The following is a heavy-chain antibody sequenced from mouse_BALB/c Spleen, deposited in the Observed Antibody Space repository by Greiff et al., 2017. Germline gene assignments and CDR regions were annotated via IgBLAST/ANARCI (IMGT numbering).Heavy chain of an antibody. CDR1: GDSITSGY. V-gene: IGHV3-8*02. J-gene: IGHJ1*01. CDR2: ISYSGST. Sequence: EVQLKESGPSLVKPSQTLSLTCSVTGDSITSGYWNWIRKFPGNKLEYMGYISYSGSTYYNPSLKSRISITRDTSKNQYYLQLNSVTTEDTATYYCARSGYGSSLWYFDVWGAGTTVTVSS. D-gene: IGHD1-1*01. CDR3: ARSGYGSSLWYFDV.